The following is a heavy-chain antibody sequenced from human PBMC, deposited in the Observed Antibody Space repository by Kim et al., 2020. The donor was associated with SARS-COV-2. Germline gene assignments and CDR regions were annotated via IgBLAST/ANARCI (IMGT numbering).Heavy chain of an antibody. CDR1: GGSISNSAYS. Sequence: SETLSLNCTVSGGSISNSAYSWGWIRQPPGKGLEWIGTIYYSGSSNYHPSLKSRVTISVDTSKNQFSLQLTSVTAADTAVYHCTFAVSPRLLDSWGRGTLVTVSS. CDR3: TFAVSPRLLDS. J-gene: IGHJ4*02. CDR2: IYYSGSS. V-gene: IGHV4-39*01. D-gene: IGHD6-6*01.